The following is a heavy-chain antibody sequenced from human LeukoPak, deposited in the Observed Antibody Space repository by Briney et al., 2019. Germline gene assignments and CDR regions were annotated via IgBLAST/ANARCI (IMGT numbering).Heavy chain of an antibody. J-gene: IGHJ4*02. Sequence: ASETLSLTCAVYGGSFSGYYWSWLRQPPGKGVEWVGEINHSGSNNYNPSLKRRVTISVATSKTQFSLKLSSVTAADTAVYYCARGRGKRWVRGVPQKDFDYWGQGTLVTVSS. CDR2: INHSGSN. CDR3: ARGRGKRWVRGVPQKDFDY. D-gene: IGHD3-10*01. V-gene: IGHV4-34*01. CDR1: GGSFSGYY.